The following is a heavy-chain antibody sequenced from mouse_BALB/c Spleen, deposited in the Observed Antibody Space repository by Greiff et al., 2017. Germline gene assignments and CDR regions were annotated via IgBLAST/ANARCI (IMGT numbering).Heavy chain of an antibody. V-gene: IGHV1-9*01. CDR1: GYTFSSSW. CDR3: ASDDGGFAD. Sequence: VKLQESGAELLKPGASVKISCKATGYTFSSSWIEWVKQRPGHGLEWLGEILPGSGSTNYNEKFKGKATFTADTSSNTAYMQLSGLTSEDSAVYYCASDDGGFADWGQGTLVTVSA. J-gene: IGHJ3*01. D-gene: IGHD2-12*01. CDR2: ILPGSGST.